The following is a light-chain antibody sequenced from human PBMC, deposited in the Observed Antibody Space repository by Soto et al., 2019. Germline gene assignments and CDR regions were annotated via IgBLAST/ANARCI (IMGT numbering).Light chain of an antibody. CDR3: QQYGSSSYT. CDR2: GAS. V-gene: IGKV3-20*01. J-gene: IGKJ2*01. CDR1: QSVSSSY. Sequence: EIVLTQSPGTLSLSPGERATLSCRASQSVSSSYLAWYQQKPGQAPRLLIYGASSRSNGIPDRFSGSGSGTDFLLTISRLEPEDFAVYYCQQYGSSSYTFGQGTKLEIK.